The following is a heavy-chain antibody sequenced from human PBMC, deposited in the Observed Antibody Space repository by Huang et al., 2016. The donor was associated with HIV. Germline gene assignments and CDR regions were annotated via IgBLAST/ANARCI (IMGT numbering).Heavy chain of an antibody. V-gene: IGHV3-30*04. J-gene: IGHJ5*02. D-gene: IGHD6-19*01. CDR1: GFTFTNYA. CDR2: ISYVGRNK. CDR3: ARSAVPGDGDWFDP. Sequence: QVQLVESGGGLVQPGRSLRLSCAASGFTFTNYAIHRVRPAPGKGLGWVAFISYVGRNKFYADSVKGRFTISRDNSKSTLYLLMNSLRVDDTALYYCARSAVPGDGDWFDPWGQGTLVTVSS.